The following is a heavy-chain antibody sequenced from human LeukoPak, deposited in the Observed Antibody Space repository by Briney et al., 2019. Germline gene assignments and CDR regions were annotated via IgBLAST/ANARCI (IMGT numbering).Heavy chain of an antibody. CDR2: ISGSGATT. V-gene: IGHV3-23*01. Sequence: GGSLRLSCAAAGFPFINYGMTWVRQAPGKGLEWVSSISGSGATTNYADSVKGRFTISRDSSKDTLYLQMNSLRAEDTAIYYCAKFYYGSGSFISAPYFDYWGQGTLVTVSS. J-gene: IGHJ4*02. CDR1: GFPFINYG. D-gene: IGHD3-10*01. CDR3: AKFYYGSGSFISAPYFDY.